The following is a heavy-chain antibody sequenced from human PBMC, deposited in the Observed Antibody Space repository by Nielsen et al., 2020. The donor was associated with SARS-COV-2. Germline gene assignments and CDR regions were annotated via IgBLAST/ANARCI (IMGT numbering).Heavy chain of an antibody. V-gene: IGHV4-34*01. CDR3: ARPYNIGAFDI. Sequence: SETLSLTCAVYGGPFRGYFWSWIRQPPGMGLEWIGEIKHSGSTNYNPSLKSRVAISIDTSNNQFFLQLSSVTAADTAVYYCARPYNIGAFDIWGQGTMVTVSS. CDR1: GGPFRGYF. J-gene: IGHJ3*02. CDR2: IKHSGST. D-gene: IGHD2/OR15-2a*01.